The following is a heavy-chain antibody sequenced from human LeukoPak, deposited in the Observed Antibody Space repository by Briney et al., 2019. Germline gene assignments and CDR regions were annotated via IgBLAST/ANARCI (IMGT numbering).Heavy chain of an antibody. CDR1: GYTFTGYY. V-gene: IGHV1-2*02. Sequence: ASVKVSCKASGYTFTGYYMHWVRQAPGQGLEWMGWINPNSGGTNYAQKFQGRVTMTSDTSISTAYMELSRLRSDDTAVYYCARWVTGSYRSFDYWGQGTLVTVSS. CDR3: ARWVTGSYRSFDY. D-gene: IGHD3-16*02. J-gene: IGHJ4*02. CDR2: INPNSGGT.